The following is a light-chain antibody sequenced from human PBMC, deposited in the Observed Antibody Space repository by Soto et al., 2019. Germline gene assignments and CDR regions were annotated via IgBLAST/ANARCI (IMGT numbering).Light chain of an antibody. J-gene: IGKJ4*01. CDR3: QQDGSSAPS. CDR1: QRVYKKF. CDR2: GAS. Sequence: ETVLTQSPGTLYLSPGERATLSCRASQRVYKKFLAWYQQKPGQAPRLLINGASNRATGIPDRFTGSGSGTDFSLTIDRLEPEDFAVYFCQQDGSSAPSFGGGTEVAIK. V-gene: IGKV3-20*01.